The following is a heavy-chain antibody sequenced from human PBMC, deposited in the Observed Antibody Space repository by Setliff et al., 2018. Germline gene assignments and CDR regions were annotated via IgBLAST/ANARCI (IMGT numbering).Heavy chain of an antibody. D-gene: IGHD3-3*01. J-gene: IGHJ6*03. Sequence: PSETLSLTCTVSGDPMSSRRYYWAWIRQPAGKGLEWIGQIYTSWSTNYNPSLKSRVTISLDTPNNQFSLSLSSVTAADTAVYYCARMSGFQYMDVWGKGTTVTVSS. CDR1: GDPMSSRRYY. CDR2: IYTSWST. CDR3: ARMSGFQYMDV. V-gene: IGHV4-61*09.